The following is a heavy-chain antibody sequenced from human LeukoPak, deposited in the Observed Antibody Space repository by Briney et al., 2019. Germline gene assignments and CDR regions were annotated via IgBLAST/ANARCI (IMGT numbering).Heavy chain of an antibody. CDR1: GFTFSSYA. Sequence: PGGSLRLSCAASGFTFSSYAMSWVRQAPGKGLEWVSAISGSGGSTYYADSVKGRYTISRDNSKNTLYLQMNSLRAEDTAVYYCAKGTSRRGFLNNWFDPWGQGTLVTVSS. CDR3: AKGTSRRGFLNNWFDP. V-gene: IGHV3-23*01. D-gene: IGHD3-3*01. J-gene: IGHJ5*02. CDR2: ISGSGGST.